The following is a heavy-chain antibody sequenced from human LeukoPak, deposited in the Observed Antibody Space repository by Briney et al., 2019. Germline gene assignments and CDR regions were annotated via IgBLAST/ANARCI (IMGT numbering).Heavy chain of an antibody. Sequence: SVKVSRKASGGTLNSYAISWVRQAPGQGLEWMGGIIPIFGTTNYAQKFQGRVTITADKSTSTAYMELSSLRSEDTAVYYCARADNWEGAKGDWGQGTMVTVSS. V-gene: IGHV1-69*06. D-gene: IGHD1-20*01. J-gene: IGHJ3*01. CDR2: IIPIFGTT. CDR3: ARADNWEGAKGD. CDR1: GGTLNSYA.